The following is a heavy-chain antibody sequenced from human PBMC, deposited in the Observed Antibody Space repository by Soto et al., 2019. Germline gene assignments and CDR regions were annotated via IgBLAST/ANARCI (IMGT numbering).Heavy chain of an antibody. CDR3: ARDRDDYGSGNYYNRIDF. CDR1: GGIFSTYA. J-gene: IGHJ4*02. CDR2: IIPIFGTP. V-gene: IGHV1-69*01. D-gene: IGHD3-10*01. Sequence: QVQLVQSAAEVKKPGSSVKVSCKASGGIFSTYAISWLRQAPGQGLEWMGGIIPIFGTPNYAQRFQGRVTITAAESTTTSYMELSRLKSEDTAVYYCARDRDDYGSGNYYNRIDFWGQGTLVTVSS.